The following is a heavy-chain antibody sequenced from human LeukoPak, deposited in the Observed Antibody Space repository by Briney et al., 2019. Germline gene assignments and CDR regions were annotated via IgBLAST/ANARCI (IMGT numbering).Heavy chain of an antibody. CDR1: GYTLTELS. J-gene: IGHJ4*02. D-gene: IGHD6-25*01. Sequence: ASVKVSCKFSGYTLTELSMHWVRHGPGKGLEWMGGFDPEAGETIYAHTFQGRVTMTEDTSTYTAYMELRSLRSQDTAVYYCASHRSGLPVPKTFDYWGQGTLVTASS. CDR2: FDPEAGET. V-gene: IGHV1-24*01. CDR3: ASHRSGLPVPKTFDY.